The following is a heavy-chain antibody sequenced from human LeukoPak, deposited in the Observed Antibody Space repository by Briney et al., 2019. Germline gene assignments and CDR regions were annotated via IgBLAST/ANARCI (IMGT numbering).Heavy chain of an antibody. Sequence: GSLRLSCTGSGFTFSSYSMNWVRQAPGKGLEWVSSISSSSSYRYYEESVKGRFTISRDNAKNSLYLQMNSLRAEDTAVYYCARDLYRIVVVPHYFDYWGQGTLVTVSS. CDR3: ARDLYRIVVVPHYFDY. J-gene: IGHJ4*02. CDR2: ISSSSSYR. V-gene: IGHV3-21*01. D-gene: IGHD3-22*01. CDR1: GFTFSSYS.